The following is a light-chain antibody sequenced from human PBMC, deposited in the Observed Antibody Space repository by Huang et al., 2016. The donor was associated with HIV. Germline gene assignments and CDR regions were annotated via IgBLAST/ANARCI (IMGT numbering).Light chain of an antibody. V-gene: IGKV4-1*01. J-gene: IGKJ1*01. Sequence: DIVVTQSPDSLALSLGGRAAINCTASQSVLKTSNNKNCLSWFQLKPGQPPKLLIYWASTRESGGPDRFSGSGSGTHFTLTIASLRPEDVAVYYCHQCYDTPQTFGQGTKVEVK. CDR1: QSVLKTSNNKNC. CDR3: HQCYDTPQT. CDR2: WAS.